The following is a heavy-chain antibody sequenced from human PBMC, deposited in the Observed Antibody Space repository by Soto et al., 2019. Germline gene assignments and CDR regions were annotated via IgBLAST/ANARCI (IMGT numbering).Heavy chain of an antibody. CDR1: GFTFSSYA. CDR2: ISGGGGTT. Sequence: EVQLLESGGDLVQPGGSLRLSCAASGFTFSSYAMSWVRQAPGKGLEWVSGISGGGGTTDYVDSVKGRFTISRDTSKSTLYLQMNSLGADDTAVYYCAASSSRGRFDPWGQGTLVTVSS. CDR3: AASSSRGRFDP. V-gene: IGHV3-23*01. J-gene: IGHJ5*02.